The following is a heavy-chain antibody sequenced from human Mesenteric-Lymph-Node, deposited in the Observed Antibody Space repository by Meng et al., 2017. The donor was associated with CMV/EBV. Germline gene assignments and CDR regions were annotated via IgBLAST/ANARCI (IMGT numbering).Heavy chain of an antibody. CDR3: ARGDGYNSGQSNFDY. CDR1: GFTFNSNW. CDR2: IKQDGSTI. J-gene: IGHJ4*02. Sequence: GESLKISCVASGFTFNSNWMSWVRQAPGKGLEWVANIKQDGSTIYYVDSVKGRFTISRDNARNSLYLQMNSLRAEDTAVYYCARGDGYNSGQSNFDYWGQGALVTVSS. V-gene: IGHV3-7*01. D-gene: IGHD5-24*01.